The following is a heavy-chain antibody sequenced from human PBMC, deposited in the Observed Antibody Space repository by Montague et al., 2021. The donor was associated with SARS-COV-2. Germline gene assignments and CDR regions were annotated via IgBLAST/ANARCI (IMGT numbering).Heavy chain of an antibody. D-gene: IGHD4-17*01. Sequence: SETLSLTCTVSGDSVSSSDHYWGWIRQPPGKGLEWLGIVYYSGYTYYNPSLKGRVTISIDASKNQFSLKVNSLTATDTAIYHCARRRLRQDYFDFWGQGTLLTVSS. V-gene: IGHV4-39*01. J-gene: IGHJ4*02. CDR3: ARRRLRQDYFDF. CDR1: GDSVSSSDHY. CDR2: VYYSGYT.